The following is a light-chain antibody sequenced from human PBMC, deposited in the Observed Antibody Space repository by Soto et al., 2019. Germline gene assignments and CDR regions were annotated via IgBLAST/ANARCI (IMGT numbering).Light chain of an antibody. Sequence: DIQMTQSPSSLSASVGDRVTIKCRASQSIDTYLNWYQQKPGKAPKVLIYVASRLETGVPSRFSGSGSGTDFSLTITSLQPEDFATYYCQHYNSYSEAFGQGTKVELK. CDR1: QSIDTY. V-gene: IGKV1-39*01. CDR2: VAS. CDR3: QHYNSYSEA. J-gene: IGKJ1*01.